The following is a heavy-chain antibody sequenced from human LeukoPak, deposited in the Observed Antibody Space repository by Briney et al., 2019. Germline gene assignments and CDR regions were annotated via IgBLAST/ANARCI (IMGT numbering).Heavy chain of an antibody. CDR3: ARLATLRLRARAFDI. J-gene: IGHJ3*02. V-gene: IGHV4-34*01. Sequence: SETLSLTCVLYGGSSSGYYWSWIRQPPGKGLEWIGEINHSRSTNYNPSLKSRVTISVDTSKNQFSLKLSSVTAADTAVYYCARLATLRLRARAFDIWGQGTMVTVSS. CDR2: INHSRST. CDR1: GGSSSGYY. D-gene: IGHD2/OR15-2a*01.